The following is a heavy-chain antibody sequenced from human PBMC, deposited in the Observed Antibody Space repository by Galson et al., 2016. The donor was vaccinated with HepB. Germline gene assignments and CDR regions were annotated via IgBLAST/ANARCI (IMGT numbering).Heavy chain of an antibody. CDR1: GFSFSTYA. D-gene: IGHD2-2*01. Sequence: SLRLSCAASGFSFSTYAMHWVRQAPGKGLEWVALISYDGSYSSYADSVKGRFTISRDNADNSLFLHMSSLRAEDTAIYYCARDNSHCGRTSCIPTYRYFDLWGRGTLVTVSS. CDR2: ISYDGSYS. J-gene: IGHJ2*01. CDR3: ARDNSHCGRTSCIPTYRYFDL. V-gene: IGHV3-30*03.